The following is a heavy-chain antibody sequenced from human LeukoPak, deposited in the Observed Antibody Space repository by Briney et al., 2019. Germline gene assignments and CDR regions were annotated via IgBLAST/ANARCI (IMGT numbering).Heavy chain of an antibody. CDR2: ISSSSSYI. J-gene: IGHJ4*02. CDR1: XFTFXXXS. V-gene: IGHV3-21*01. D-gene: IGHD6-19*01. CDR3: ASSHIAVSGTFFY. Sequence: XRLSXXXXXFTFXXXSMNWVRQXPGKGLEWVSSISSSSSYIYYADSVKGRFTISRDNAKNSLYLQMNSLRAEDTAVYYCASSHIAVSGTFFYWGQGTLVTVSS.